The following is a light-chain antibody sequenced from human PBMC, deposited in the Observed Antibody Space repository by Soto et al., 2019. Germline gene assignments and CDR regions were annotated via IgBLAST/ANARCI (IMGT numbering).Light chain of an antibody. CDR1: QSVISNY. J-gene: IGKJ1*01. CDR3: LQYGRSPKT. V-gene: IGKV3-20*01. CDR2: GVS. Sequence: EIVLTQSPGTLSLSPGERATLSCRASQSVISNYLAWYQQKPGLAPRLLIYGVSIRATGIPDRFSSSGSGTDFTLTISRLEPEDFAVYYCLQYGRSPKTFGQGTKVDIK.